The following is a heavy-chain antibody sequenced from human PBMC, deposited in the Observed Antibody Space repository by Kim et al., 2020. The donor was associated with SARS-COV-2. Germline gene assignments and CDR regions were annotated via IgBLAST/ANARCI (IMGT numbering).Heavy chain of an antibody. Sequence: GGSLRLSCTASGFTFRSYSMHWVRQAPGKGLEWVAVIFYDGTNAYYVDSVKGRFTISRNNSMNTLYLQMNSLRPDDTAVYYCARVTSGWIYQNAMDVWGQRTTVSVSS. J-gene: IGHJ6*02. V-gene: IGHV3-30*04. CDR1: GFTFRSYS. CDR2: IFYDGTNA. D-gene: IGHD6-19*01. CDR3: ARVTSGWIYQNAMDV.